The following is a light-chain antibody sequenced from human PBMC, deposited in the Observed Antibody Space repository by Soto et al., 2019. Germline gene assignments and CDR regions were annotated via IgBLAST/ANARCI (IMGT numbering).Light chain of an antibody. V-gene: IGLV1-40*01. CDR1: SSNIGAGYN. CDR3: QSYDSSLSGWV. J-gene: IGLJ3*02. Sequence: QYVLTQPPSVSGAPGQRVTISCTGRSSNIGAGYNVHWYQQLPGTAPKLLIYGNSNRPSGVPDRFSGSKSGTSASLAITGLQAEDEADYYCQSYDSSLSGWVFGGGTKVTVL. CDR2: GNS.